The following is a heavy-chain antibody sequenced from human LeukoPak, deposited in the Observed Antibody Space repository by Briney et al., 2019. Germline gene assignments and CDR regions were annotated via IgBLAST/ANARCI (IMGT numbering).Heavy chain of an antibody. CDR2: ISAYNGNT. V-gene: IGHV1-18*01. J-gene: IGHJ4*02. CDR3: ARSSVAEGFDY. Sequence: GASVKVSCKASGYTFTSYGISWVRQAPGQGLERMGWISAYNGNTNYAQKLQGRVTMTTDTSTSTAYMELRSLRSDDTAVYYRARSSVAEGFDYWGQGTLVTVSS. CDR1: GYTFTSYG. D-gene: IGHD6-19*01.